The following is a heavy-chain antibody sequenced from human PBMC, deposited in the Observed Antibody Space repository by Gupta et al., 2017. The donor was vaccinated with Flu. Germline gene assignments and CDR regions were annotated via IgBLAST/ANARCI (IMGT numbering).Heavy chain of an antibody. CDR3: AGEVLAGPTAYDY. CDR1: GFTSKSDS. Sequence: EVQLVESGGDLVKPGGCLRLSCAASGFTSKSDSMNWGRQAPGKGLEWFSSISGSGGYIYYADSVKGRFTISRDNAKNSLYLQMNSLRAEDTAVYYCAGEVLAGPTAYDYWGQGTLVTVSS. V-gene: IGHV3-21*01. CDR2: ISGSGGYI. D-gene: IGHD4-17*01. J-gene: IGHJ4*02.